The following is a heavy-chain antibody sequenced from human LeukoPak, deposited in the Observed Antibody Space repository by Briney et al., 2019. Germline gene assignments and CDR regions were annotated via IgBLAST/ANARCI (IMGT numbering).Heavy chain of an antibody. D-gene: IGHD3-16*01. CDR3: ARELGRGGSAFDV. Sequence: GGSLRLSCEASGFSLSNHWMHWVRQAPGKGLVWVAHIDPDGSVANYGDSVKGRFTISRDNAKNTLYLQMDSLRAEDTAVYYCARELGRGGSAFDVWGQGTMVTVSS. CDR1: GFSLSNHW. J-gene: IGHJ3*01. CDR2: IDPDGSVA. V-gene: IGHV3-74*01.